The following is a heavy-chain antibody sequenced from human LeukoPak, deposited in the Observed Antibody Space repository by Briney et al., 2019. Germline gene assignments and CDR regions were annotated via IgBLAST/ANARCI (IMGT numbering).Heavy chain of an antibody. CDR3: AKDLRYNWSTTFLFDY. V-gene: IGHV3-23*01. D-gene: IGHD1-1*01. Sequence: PGGSLRLSCAASGFTFSSYAMSWVRQAPGKGLEWVSAISGSGGSTYYADSVKGRFTISRDNSKNTLYLQMNSLRAEDTAVYYCAKDLRYNWSTTFLFDYWGQGTLVTVSS. J-gene: IGHJ4*02. CDR2: ISGSGGST. CDR1: GFTFSSYA.